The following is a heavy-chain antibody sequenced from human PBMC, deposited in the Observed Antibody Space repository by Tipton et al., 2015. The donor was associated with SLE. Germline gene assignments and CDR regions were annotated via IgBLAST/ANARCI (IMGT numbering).Heavy chain of an antibody. Sequence: TLSLTCAVYGGSFSGYYWSWIRQPPGKGLEWIGEINYSGSTNYNPSLKSRVTISVDTSKNQFSLKVNSLTAADTAVYYCVRGVNFEIWGQGTLVTVSS. CDR3: VRGVNFEI. CDR2: INYSGST. D-gene: IGHD5-24*01. V-gene: IGHV4-34*01. CDR1: GGSFSGYY. J-gene: IGHJ4*02.